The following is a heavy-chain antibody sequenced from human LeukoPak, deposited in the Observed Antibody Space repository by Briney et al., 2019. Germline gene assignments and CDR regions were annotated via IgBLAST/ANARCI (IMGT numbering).Heavy chain of an antibody. D-gene: IGHD5-12*01. J-gene: IGHJ6*03. CDR3: ARLDIVATIRPNLGYMDV. CDR2: IYPGDSDT. V-gene: IGHV5-51*01. Sequence: GESLKISCKGSGYSFTSYWIGWVRQMPGKGLEWMGIIYPGDSDTRYSPSFQGQVTISADKSISTAYLQWSSLKASDTAMYYCARLDIVATIRPNLGYMDVWGKGTTVTVSS. CDR1: GYSFTSYW.